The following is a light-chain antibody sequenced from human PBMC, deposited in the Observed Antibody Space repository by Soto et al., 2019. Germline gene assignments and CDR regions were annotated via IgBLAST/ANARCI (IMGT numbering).Light chain of an antibody. V-gene: IGKV1-5*01. CDR3: QQYGSSPLIT. J-gene: IGKJ5*01. CDR1: QSISSW. Sequence: DIQMTQSPSTLSASVGDRVTITCRASQSISSWLAWYQQQPVKAPKLLIYDASSLESGVPSRFSGSGSGTEFTLTISSLQPDDFATYYCQQYGSSPLITFGQGTRLEIK. CDR2: DAS.